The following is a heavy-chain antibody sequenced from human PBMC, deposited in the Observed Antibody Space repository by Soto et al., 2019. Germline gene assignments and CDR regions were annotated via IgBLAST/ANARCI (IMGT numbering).Heavy chain of an antibody. Sequence: PGGSLRLSCAASGFTFSSYSMNWVRQAPGKGLEWVSYISSSSSTIYYADSVKGRFTISRDNAKNSLYLQMKSLKDEDTAVYYCARHGYYYDSSGYPSYDYWGQGTILTVYS. V-gene: IGHV3-48*02. CDR3: ARHGYYYDSSGYPSYDY. CDR1: GFTFSSYS. J-gene: IGHJ4*02. D-gene: IGHD3-22*01. CDR2: ISSSSSTI.